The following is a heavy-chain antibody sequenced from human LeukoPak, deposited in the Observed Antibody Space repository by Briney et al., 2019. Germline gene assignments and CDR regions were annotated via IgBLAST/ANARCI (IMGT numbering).Heavy chain of an antibody. CDR3: ARGRGVVYRDWFDH. CDR1: GGSFSDYY. V-gene: IGHV4-34*01. CDR2: INHSGRT. Sequence: SEALSLTCAVYGGSFSDYYWTWIRQPPGKGLEWIGEINHSGRTKYNPSLKSRVTISVDTSKSQFSLDLKSVTAADTAVYYCARGRGVVYRDWFDHWGQGTLVTVSS. J-gene: IGHJ5*02. D-gene: IGHD2-8*02.